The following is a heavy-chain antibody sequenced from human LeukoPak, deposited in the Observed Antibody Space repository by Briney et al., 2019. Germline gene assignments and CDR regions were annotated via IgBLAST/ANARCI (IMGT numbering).Heavy chain of an antibody. Sequence: PSETLSLTCTVSGGSISSGDYYWSWIRQPPGKGLEWIGYIYYSGSTYYNPSLKSRVTISVDTSKNQFSLKLSSVTAADTAVYYCARAWFGELWRSRKEIHNWFDPWGQGTLVTVSS. V-gene: IGHV4-30-4*01. CDR3: ARAWFGELWRSRKEIHNWFDP. CDR2: IYYSGST. CDR1: GGSISSGDYY. D-gene: IGHD3-10*01. J-gene: IGHJ5*02.